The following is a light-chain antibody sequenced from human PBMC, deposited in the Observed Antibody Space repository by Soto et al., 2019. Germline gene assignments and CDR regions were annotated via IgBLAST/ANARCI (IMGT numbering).Light chain of an antibody. Sequence: DIQMTQSPSTLSGSVGDRVTITCRASQTISSWLAWYQQKPGKAPKLLIYKASTLKSGVPSRFSGSGSGTEFPLTISSLQPDDFATYYCQHDNSYSEAFGQGNKVELK. CDR3: QHDNSYSEA. V-gene: IGKV1-5*03. CDR1: QTISSW. J-gene: IGKJ1*01. CDR2: KAS.